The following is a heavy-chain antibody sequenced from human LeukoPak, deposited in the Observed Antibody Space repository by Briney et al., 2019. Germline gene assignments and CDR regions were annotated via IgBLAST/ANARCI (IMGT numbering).Heavy chain of an antibody. CDR1: GGSISSYY. J-gene: IGHJ6*02. CDR2: IYYSGST. Sequence: PSETLSLTCTVSGGSISSYYWSWLRQPPGKGLEWIGYIYYSGSTNYNPSLKSRVTISVDTSKNQFSLKLSSVTAADTAVYYCARDRRTVTTHYYYYYGMDVWGQGTTVTVSS. CDR3: ARDRRTVTTHYYYYYGMDV. V-gene: IGHV4-59*01. D-gene: IGHD4-17*01.